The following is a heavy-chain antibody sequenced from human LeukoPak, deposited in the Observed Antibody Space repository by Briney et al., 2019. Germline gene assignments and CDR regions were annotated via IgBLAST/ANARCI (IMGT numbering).Heavy chain of an antibody. CDR3: ARFPPAGPTQKDGC. CDR1: GVSFSGYY. Sequence: SETLSLTCAVYGVSFSGYYWSWIRQPPGKGLEWIGEINHTGSTNYNPSLKSRVTISVDTSKNQFSLRLTSVTAADTAVYYCARFPPAGPTQKDGCWGQGTLVTVSS. CDR2: INHTGST. J-gene: IGHJ4*02. D-gene: IGHD5-24*01. V-gene: IGHV4-34*01.